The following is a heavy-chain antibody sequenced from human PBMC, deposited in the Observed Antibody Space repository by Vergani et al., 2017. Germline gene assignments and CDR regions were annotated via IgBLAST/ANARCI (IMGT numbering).Heavy chain of an antibody. J-gene: IGHJ4*02. CDR3: AKDRAVLIADSGSYLXFDY. CDR1: GFTFSSYG. V-gene: IGHV3-30*18. Sequence: QVQLVESGGGVVQPGRSLRLSCAASGFTFSSYGMHWVRQAPGKGLEWVAVISYDGSNKYYADSVKGRFTISRDNSKNTLYLQMNSLRAEDTAVYYCAKDRAVLIADSGSYLXFDYWGQGTLVTVSS. D-gene: IGHD1-26*01. CDR2: ISYDGSNK.